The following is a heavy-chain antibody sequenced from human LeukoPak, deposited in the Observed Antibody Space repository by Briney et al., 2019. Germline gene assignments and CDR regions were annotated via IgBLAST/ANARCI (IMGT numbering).Heavy chain of an antibody. CDR2: INHSGST. J-gene: IGHJ4*02. CDR3: ARGPPTDYYDSSGFYYVFDY. Sequence: KSAETLCLTCAVYGGSFSGYYWSWIRQPPGKGLEWIGEINHSGSTNYNPSLKSRVTISVKTSKNQFSLKLSSVTAADTAVYFCARGPPTDYYDSSGFYYVFDYWGQGTLASVSS. CDR1: GGSFSGYY. D-gene: IGHD3-22*01. V-gene: IGHV4-34*01.